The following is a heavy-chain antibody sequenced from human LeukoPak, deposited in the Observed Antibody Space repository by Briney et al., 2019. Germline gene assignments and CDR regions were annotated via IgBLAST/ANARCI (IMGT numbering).Heavy chain of an antibody. V-gene: IGHV1-3*01. CDR1: GYTFTSYA. D-gene: IGHD6-13*01. J-gene: IGHJ4*02. CDR3: ASQGQQLVKGNFDYFDY. Sequence: GASVKVSCKASGYTFTSYAMHWVRQAPGQRLEWMGWINAGNGNTKYSQKFQGRVTITRDTSASTAYMELSSLRSEDTAVYYCASQGQQLVKGNFDYFDYWGQGTLVTVSS. CDR2: INAGNGNT.